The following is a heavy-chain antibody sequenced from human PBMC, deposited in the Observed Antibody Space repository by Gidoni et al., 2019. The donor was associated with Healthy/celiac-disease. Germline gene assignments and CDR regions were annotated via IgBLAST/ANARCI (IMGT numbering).Heavy chain of an antibody. J-gene: IGHJ6*03. V-gene: IGHV4-34*01. CDR3: ARGLAGAGYYYYYMDV. Sequence: QVQLRQWGAGLLKPSETLSLTCAVYGVSFSGYYWSWIRQPPEKGLEWIGEINHSGSTNYNPSLKSRVTISVDTSKNQFSLKLSSVTAADTAVFYCARGLAGAGYYYYYMDVWAKGTTVTVSS. D-gene: IGHD7-27*01. CDR1: GVSFSGYY. CDR2: INHSGST.